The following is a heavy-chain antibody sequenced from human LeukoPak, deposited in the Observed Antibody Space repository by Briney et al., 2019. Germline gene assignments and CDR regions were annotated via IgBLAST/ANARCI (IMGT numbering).Heavy chain of an antibody. Sequence: PGGSPRLSCAASGFTFSDYYMSWIRQAPGKGLEWVSYISSSSSYTNYADSVKGRFTISRDNAKNSLYLQMNSLRAEDTAVYYCARDRPAGTAASYYYYGMDVWGKGTTVTVSS. V-gene: IGHV3-11*06. J-gene: IGHJ6*04. CDR2: ISSSSSYT. D-gene: IGHD2-2*01. CDR3: ARDRPAGTAASYYYYGMDV. CDR1: GFTFSDYY.